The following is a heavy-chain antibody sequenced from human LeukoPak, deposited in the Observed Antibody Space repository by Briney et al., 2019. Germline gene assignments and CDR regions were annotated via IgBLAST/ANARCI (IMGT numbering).Heavy chain of an antibody. J-gene: IGHJ4*02. V-gene: IGHV1-2*02. Sequence: ASVKVSCKASGYTFTGYYMHWVRQAPGQGLEWMGWINPNSGGTNYAQKFQGRATMTRDTSISTAYMELSRLRSDDTAVYYCARDLREYNWNGVDYWGQGTLVTVSS. CDR2: INPNSGGT. D-gene: IGHD1-1*01. CDR3: ARDLREYNWNGVDY. CDR1: GYTFTGYY.